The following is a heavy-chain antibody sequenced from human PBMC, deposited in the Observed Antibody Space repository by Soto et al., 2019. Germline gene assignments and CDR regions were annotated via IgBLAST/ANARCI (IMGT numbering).Heavy chain of an antibody. CDR1: GGSXSSYY. CDR2: IYYSGST. V-gene: IGHV4-59*01. J-gene: IGHJ6*02. CDR3: ARVTYPYYYYGMDV. Sequence: SETLSLTCTVSGGSXSSYYWSWIRQPPGKGLEWIGYIYYSGSTNYNPSLKSRVTISVDTSKNQFSLKLSSVTAADTAVYYCARVTYPYYYYGMDVWGQGTTVTVSS.